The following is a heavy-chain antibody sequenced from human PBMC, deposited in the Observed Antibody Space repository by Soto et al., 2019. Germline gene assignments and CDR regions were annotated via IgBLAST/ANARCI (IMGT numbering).Heavy chain of an antibody. CDR3: ASKYDFWSGYSPFPRYYYYYMDV. J-gene: IGHJ6*03. CDR1: GYTFTSYD. CDR2: MNPNSGNT. V-gene: IGHV1-8*01. D-gene: IGHD3-3*01. Sequence: QVQLVQSGAEVKKPGASVKVSCKASGYTFTSYDINWVRQATGQGLEWMGWMNPNSGNTGYAQKFQGRVTMTRNTSISTAYMELSSLRSEDTAVYYCASKYDFWSGYSPFPRYYYYYMDVWGKGTTVTVSS.